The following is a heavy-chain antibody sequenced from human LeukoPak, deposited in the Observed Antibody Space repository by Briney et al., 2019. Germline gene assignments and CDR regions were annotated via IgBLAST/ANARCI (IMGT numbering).Heavy chain of an antibody. J-gene: IGHJ4*02. CDR3: ALPGGSSSWDRYHFDY. V-gene: IGHV3-30-3*01. CDR2: ISYDGSNK. Sequence: TGGSLRLSCAASGFTFSSYAMHWVRQAPGKGLEWVAVISYDGSNKYYADSVKGRFTISRDNSKNTLYLQMNSLRAEDTAVYYCALPGGSSSWDRYHFDYWGQGTLVTVSS. CDR1: GFTFSSYA. D-gene: IGHD6-13*01.